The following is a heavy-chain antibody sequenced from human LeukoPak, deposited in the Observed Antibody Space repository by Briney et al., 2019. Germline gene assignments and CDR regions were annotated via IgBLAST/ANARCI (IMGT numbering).Heavy chain of an antibody. CDR3: AKRVRDGYNSPIDY. J-gene: IGHJ4*02. Sequence: GGSLRLSRAASGFTFSNYDMNWVRQAPGKGLGWVSGVSYNGAETYYVDSVKGRFIISRDTSKNTLYLQMNSLRAEDTAVYYCAKRVRDGYNSPIDYWGQGTLVTVSS. CDR1: GFTFSNYD. CDR2: VSYNGAET. V-gene: IGHV3-23*01. D-gene: IGHD5-24*01.